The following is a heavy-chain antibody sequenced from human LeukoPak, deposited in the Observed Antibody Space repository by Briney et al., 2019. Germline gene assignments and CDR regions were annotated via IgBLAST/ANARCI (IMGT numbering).Heavy chain of an antibody. CDR3: ARWGHFDTSGYFVVDY. Sequence: PSETLSLTCTISDVSISSYYWNWIRQSPGKGLEWIGHIHYSGSTHYNPSLQSRVSISIDTSKNHFSLKLRSVTAVDTAVHYCARWGHFDTSGYFVVDYWGQGTLVTVSS. CDR2: IHYSGST. CDR1: DVSISSYY. V-gene: IGHV4-59*01. J-gene: IGHJ4*02. D-gene: IGHD3-22*01.